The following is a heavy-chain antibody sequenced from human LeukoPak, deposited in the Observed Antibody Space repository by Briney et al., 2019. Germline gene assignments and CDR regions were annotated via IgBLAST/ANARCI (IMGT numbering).Heavy chain of an antibody. J-gene: IGHJ3*02. Sequence: PTGGSLRLSCAASGFTFDDYGMSWVRQAPGKGLEWVSGINWNGGSTGYADSVKGRFTISRDNAKNSLYLQMNSLRAEDTALYYCARGRGTAMAEGAFDIWGQGTMVTVSS. CDR2: INWNGGST. D-gene: IGHD5-18*01. CDR1: GFTFDDYG. CDR3: ARGRGTAMAEGAFDI. V-gene: IGHV3-20*04.